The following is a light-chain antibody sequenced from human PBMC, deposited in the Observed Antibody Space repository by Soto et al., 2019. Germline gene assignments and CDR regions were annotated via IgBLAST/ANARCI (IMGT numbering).Light chain of an antibody. Sequence: QSVLTQPPSASGTPGQRVTIACSGSNSNIGSNPVYWYLQLPGTAPKLLIYRSTQRPSGVPDRFSGSKSGTSASLAISGLRFEDEADYYCAACDDSLSGVVFGGGIKLTVL. CDR3: AACDDSLSGVV. J-gene: IGLJ2*01. CDR2: RST. V-gene: IGLV1-47*01. CDR1: NSNIGSNP.